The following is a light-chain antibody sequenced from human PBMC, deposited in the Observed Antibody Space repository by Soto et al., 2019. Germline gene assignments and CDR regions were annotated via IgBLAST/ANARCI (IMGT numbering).Light chain of an antibody. J-gene: IGKJ1*01. CDR2: DAP. Sequence: AIQLTQSPSSLSASVGDRVTITFRASQDISSALAWYQQKPGKAPNLLIYDAPSLESGVPSRFSGSGSGTEFTLTISSLQPDDFATYFCQHYNIYSWTFGQGTKVDIK. V-gene: IGKV1-13*02. CDR1: QDISSA. CDR3: QHYNIYSWT.